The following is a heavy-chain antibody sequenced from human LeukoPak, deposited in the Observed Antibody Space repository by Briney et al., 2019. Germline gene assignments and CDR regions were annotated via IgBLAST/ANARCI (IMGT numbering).Heavy chain of an antibody. CDR2: IYYRGNT. CDR1: GGSIRSTSYY. Sequence: SETLSLTCTVSGGSIRSTSYYWGWIRQPPEKGLEWIGRIYYRGNTYYNPSLKSRVTISVDTSKNQFSLKLSSVTAADTAVYYCASSRGSYSLWGQGTLVTVSS. V-gene: IGHV4-39*07. CDR3: ASSRGSYSL. J-gene: IGHJ4*02. D-gene: IGHD3-10*01.